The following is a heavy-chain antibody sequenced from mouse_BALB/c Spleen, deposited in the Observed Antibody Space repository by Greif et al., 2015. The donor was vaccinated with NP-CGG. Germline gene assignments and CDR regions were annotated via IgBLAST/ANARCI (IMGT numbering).Heavy chain of an antibody. CDR1: GFNIKDYY. V-gene: IGHV14-4*02. Sequence: VQLQQSGAELVRSGASVKLSCTASGFNIKDYYMHWVKQRPEQGLEWIGWIDPENGDTEYAPKFQGKATMTADTSSNTAYLQLSSLTSEDTAVYYCNGGGSWFAYWGQGTLVTVSA. CDR2: IDPENGDT. CDR3: NGGGSWFAY. J-gene: IGHJ3*01.